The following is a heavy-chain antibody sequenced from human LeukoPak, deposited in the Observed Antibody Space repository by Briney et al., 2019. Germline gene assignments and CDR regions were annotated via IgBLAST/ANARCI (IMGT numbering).Heavy chain of an antibody. Sequence: PSETLSLTCTVSGGSISSGGYCWSWIRQHPGRGLEWIGYIYYSGSTYYNPSLKSRVIISVETSKNQFSLKLSSVTAADTAVYYCARRYCSGSSCYFGSWGQGTLVTVSS. D-gene: IGHD2-15*01. CDR3: ARRYCSGSSCYFGS. CDR2: IYYSGST. J-gene: IGHJ4*02. CDR1: GGSISSGGYC. V-gene: IGHV4-31*03.